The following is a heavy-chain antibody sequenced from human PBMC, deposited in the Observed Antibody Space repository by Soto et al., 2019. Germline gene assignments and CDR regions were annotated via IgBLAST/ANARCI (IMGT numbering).Heavy chain of an antibody. D-gene: IGHD2-15*01. CDR2: IIPIFGTA. J-gene: IGHJ5*02. V-gene: IGHV1-69*01. CDR3: ARSDYCSGGSCYSWFDP. Sequence: QVQLVQSGAEVKKPGSSVKVSCKASGGTFSSYAISWVRQAPGQGLEWMGGIIPIFGTANYAQKFQGRVTITADESTSTAYMELSSLRSEDTAVYYCARSDYCSGGSCYSWFDPWGQGTLVTVSS. CDR1: GGTFSSYA.